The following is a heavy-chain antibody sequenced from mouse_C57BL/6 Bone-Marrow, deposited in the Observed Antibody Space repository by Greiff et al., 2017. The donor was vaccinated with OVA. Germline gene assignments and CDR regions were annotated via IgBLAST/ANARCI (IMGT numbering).Heavy chain of an antibody. Sequence: VQLQQSGAELVRPGASVTLSCKASGYTFTDYEMHWVKQTPVHGLEWIGAIDPETGGTAYNQKFKGKAILTAAKSSSTAYMELRRLTSEDSAVYYCTRKKRRYYGSSWYFDVWGTGTTVTVSS. CDR1: GYTFTDYE. D-gene: IGHD1-1*01. V-gene: IGHV1-15*01. CDR2: IDPETGGT. J-gene: IGHJ1*03. CDR3: TRKKRRYYGSSWYFDV.